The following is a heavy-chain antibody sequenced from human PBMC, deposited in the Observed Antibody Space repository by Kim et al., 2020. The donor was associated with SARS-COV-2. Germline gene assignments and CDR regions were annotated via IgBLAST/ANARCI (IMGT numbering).Heavy chain of an antibody. CDR1: GFTFSSYG. V-gene: IGHV3-33*01. Sequence: GGSLRLSCAASGFTFSSYGMHWVRQAPGKGLEWVAVIWYDGSNKYYADSVKGRFTISRDNSKNTLYLQMNSLRAEDTAVYYCARDKGYDFWSGYLYYYYYYGMDVWGQGTTVTVSS. D-gene: IGHD3-3*01. CDR2: IWYDGSNK. CDR3: ARDKGYDFWSGYLYYYYYYGMDV. J-gene: IGHJ6*02.